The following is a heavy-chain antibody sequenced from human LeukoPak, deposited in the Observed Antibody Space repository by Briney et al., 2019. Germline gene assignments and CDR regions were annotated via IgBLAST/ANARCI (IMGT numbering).Heavy chain of an antibody. CDR3: ARGSPTGTEWYFDY. V-gene: IGHV1-69*04. D-gene: IGHD1-14*01. CDR2: IIPIFGIA. CDR1: GGTFSSYA. J-gene: IGHJ4*02. Sequence: SVKVSCKASGGTFSSYAISWVRQAPGQGLEWMGRIIPIFGIANYARKFQGRVTITADKSTSTAYMELSSLRSEDTAVYYCARGSPTGTEWYFDYWGQGTLVTVSS.